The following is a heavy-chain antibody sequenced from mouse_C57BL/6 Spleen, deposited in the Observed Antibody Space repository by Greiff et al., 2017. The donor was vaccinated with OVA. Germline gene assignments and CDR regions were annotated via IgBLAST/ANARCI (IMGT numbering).Heavy chain of an antibody. CDR3: ARARQLRLLFDY. CDR2: IDPSDSYT. CDR1: GYTFTSYW. V-gene: IGHV1-59*01. J-gene: IGHJ2*01. Sequence: VQLQQPGAELVRPGTSVKLSCKASGYTFTSYWMHWVKQRPGQGLEWIGVIDPSDSYTNYNQKFKGKATLTVDTSSSTAYMQLSSLTSEDSAVYYCARARQLRLLFDYWGQGTTLTVSS. D-gene: IGHD3-2*02.